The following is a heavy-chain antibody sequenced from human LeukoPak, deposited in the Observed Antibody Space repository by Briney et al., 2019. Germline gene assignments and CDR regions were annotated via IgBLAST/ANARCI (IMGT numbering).Heavy chain of an antibody. Sequence: SETLSLTCTVSGGSISSYYWSWIRQPPGKGLEWIGYIYYSGSTNYNPSLKSRVTISVDTSKNQFSLKLSSVTAADTAVYYCARDGLWFGELLPDYWGQGTLVTV. CDR3: ARDGLWFGELLPDY. J-gene: IGHJ4*02. CDR2: IYYSGST. D-gene: IGHD3-10*01. CDR1: GGSISSYY. V-gene: IGHV4-59*01.